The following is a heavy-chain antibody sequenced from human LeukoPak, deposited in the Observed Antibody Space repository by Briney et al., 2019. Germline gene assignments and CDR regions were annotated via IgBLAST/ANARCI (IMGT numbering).Heavy chain of an antibody. CDR1: GFTFSNYA. J-gene: IGHJ2*01. CDR2: ISSSGSGGNT. Sequence: GGSLRLSCAASGFTFSNYAMSWVSQAPGKGLEWVSGISSSGSGGNTYYADFVKGRFTISRDSSGNTLFLQMNTLRAEDTAICYCAKDRTVGASYWYFDLWGRGTLVTVSS. D-gene: IGHD1-26*01. CDR3: AKDRTVGASYWYFDL. V-gene: IGHV3-23*01.